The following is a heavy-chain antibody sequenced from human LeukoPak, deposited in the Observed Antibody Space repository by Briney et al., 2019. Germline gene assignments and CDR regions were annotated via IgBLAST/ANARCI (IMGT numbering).Heavy chain of an antibody. Sequence: GGSLRLSCAASGFTFSSYSMNWVRQAPGKGLEWVSSISSSSSYIYYADSVKGRFTISRDNAKNSLYLQMNSLRAEDTAVYYCARSHQAAWIRLSTIDYWGQGTLVTVSS. V-gene: IGHV3-21*01. J-gene: IGHJ4*02. CDR1: GFTFSSYS. CDR2: ISSSSSYI. CDR3: ARSHQAAWIRLSTIDY. D-gene: IGHD5-18*01.